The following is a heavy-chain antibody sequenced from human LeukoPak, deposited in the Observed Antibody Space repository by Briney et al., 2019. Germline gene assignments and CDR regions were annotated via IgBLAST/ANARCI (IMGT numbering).Heavy chain of an antibody. CDR2: INSDGSST. V-gene: IGHV3-74*01. Sequence: GGSLRLSCAASGFIFSSYWMHWVRQAPGKGLVWVSRINSDGSSTSYADSVKGRFTISRDNAKNTLYLQMNSLRAEDTAVYYCARGTYVSPVDTPRNWGQGTLVTVSS. D-gene: IGHD3-16*01. CDR1: GFIFSSYW. CDR3: ARGTYVSPVDTPRN. J-gene: IGHJ4*02.